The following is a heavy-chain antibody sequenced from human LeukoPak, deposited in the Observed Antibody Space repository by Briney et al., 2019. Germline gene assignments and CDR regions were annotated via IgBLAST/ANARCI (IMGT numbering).Heavy chain of an antibody. CDR1: GYTFTGYY. CDR3: ARDYYDSSGYYQRYYYYMDV. CDR2: INPNSGGT. D-gene: IGHD3-22*01. J-gene: IGHJ6*03. Sequence: ASVKVSYKASGYTFTGYYMHWVRQAPGQGLEWMGWINPNSGGTNYAQKFQGRVTMTRDTSISTAYMELSRLRSDDTAEYYCARDYYDSSGYYQRYYYYMDVWGKGTTVTVSS. V-gene: IGHV1-2*02.